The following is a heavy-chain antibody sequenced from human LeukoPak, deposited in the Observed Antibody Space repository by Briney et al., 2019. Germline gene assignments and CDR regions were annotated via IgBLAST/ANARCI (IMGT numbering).Heavy chain of an antibody. J-gene: IGHJ6*03. CDR2: IYYSGST. Sequence: SETLSLTCTVSGGSISSYYWSWIRQPPGKGLEWIGYIYYSGSTNYNPSLKSRVTISVDTSKNQFSLKLSSVTAADTAVYYCARDEQGGYYYMDVWGKGTTVTVSS. CDR1: GGSISSYY. V-gene: IGHV4-59*01. CDR3: ARDEQGGYYYMDV. D-gene: IGHD1/OR15-1a*01.